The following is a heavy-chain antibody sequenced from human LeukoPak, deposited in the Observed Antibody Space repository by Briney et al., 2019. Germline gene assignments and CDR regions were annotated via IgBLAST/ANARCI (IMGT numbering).Heavy chain of an antibody. CDR1: GYTFTSYG. J-gene: IGHJ4*02. D-gene: IGHD3-3*01. CDR3: ARDPPGDYDDKRGIRSFDY. CDR2: ISAYNGNT. Sequence: ASVKVSCKASGYTFTSYGISWVRQAPGQGLEWMGWISAYNGNTNYAQKLQGRVTMTTDTSTSTAYVELRSLRSDDTAVYYCARDPPGDYDDKRGIRSFDYWGQGTLVTVSS. V-gene: IGHV1-18*01.